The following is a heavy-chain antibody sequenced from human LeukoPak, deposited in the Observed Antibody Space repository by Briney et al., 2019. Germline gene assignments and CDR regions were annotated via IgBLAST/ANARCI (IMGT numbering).Heavy chain of an antibody. CDR3: AREVGALDLVQLERPFDY. CDR1: GYTFTGYY. J-gene: IGHJ4*02. D-gene: IGHD1-1*01. CDR2: INPNSGGT. Sequence: ASVKVSCKASGYTFTGYYMHWVRQAPGQGLEWMGWINPNSGGTNYAQKFQGRVTMTRDTPISTAYMELSRLRSDDTAVYYCAREVGALDLVQLERPFDYWGQGTLVTVSS. V-gene: IGHV1-2*02.